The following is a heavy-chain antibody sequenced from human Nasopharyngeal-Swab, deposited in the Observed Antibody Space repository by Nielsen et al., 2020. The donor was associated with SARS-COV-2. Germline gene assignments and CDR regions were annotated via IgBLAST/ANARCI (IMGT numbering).Heavy chain of an antibody. V-gene: IGHV4-34*01. CDR1: GGSFTDYY. CDR2: INHRGST. D-gene: IGHD3-22*01. CDR3: ARGLVDVNMMLVVIGFSYWPDS. J-gene: IGHJ5*01. Sequence: SETLSLTFAVYGGSFTDYYWTWIRQPPGKGLESIGEINHRGSTNYNPSLKSRVTISADTSKNQFSLNLSSVTAADTAVYYCARGLVDVNMMLVVIGFSYWPDSWGQGTLVTVSS.